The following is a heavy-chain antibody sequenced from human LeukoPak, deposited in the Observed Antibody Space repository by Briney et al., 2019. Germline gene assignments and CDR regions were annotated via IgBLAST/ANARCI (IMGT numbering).Heavy chain of an antibody. CDR1: GASISSSSYY. Sequence: SETLSLTCSVSGASISSSSYYWGWIRQPPGKGLEWIGSIDYTGSNYYNPSLKSRVTISVDTSKNQFSLKPSSVTAADTAVYYCARGGQEGYNYPYFDSWDQGTLVTVSS. V-gene: IGHV4-39*07. CDR2: IDYTGSN. CDR3: ARGGQEGYNYPYFDS. J-gene: IGHJ4*02. D-gene: IGHD5-24*01.